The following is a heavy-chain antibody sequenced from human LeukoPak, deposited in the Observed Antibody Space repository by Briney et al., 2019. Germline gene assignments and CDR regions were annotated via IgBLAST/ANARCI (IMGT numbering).Heavy chain of an antibody. CDR2: INWNGGST. Sequence: PGGSLRLSCEGSGFRFDDYGMSWVRQAPGKGLEWVSGINWNGGSTSYAGSVKGRFTISRDNAKNSLYLQMNRLRAEDTAVYYCARDATYCTNGVCYTRFDYWGQGTLVTVSS. J-gene: IGHJ4*02. V-gene: IGHV3-20*04. CDR3: ARDATYCTNGVCYTRFDY. CDR1: GFRFDDYG. D-gene: IGHD2-8*01.